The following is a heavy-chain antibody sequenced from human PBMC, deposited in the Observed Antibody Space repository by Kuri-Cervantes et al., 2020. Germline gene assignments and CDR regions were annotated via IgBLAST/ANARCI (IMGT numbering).Heavy chain of an antibody. CDR1: GSTVCSNY. J-gene: IGHJ4*02. V-gene: IGHV3-53*01. Sequence: GGSLRLSCADSGSTVCSNYMSWVRQAPGKGLEWVSIIYSGGSTYYADTVKGRFNITRDHYKNTLYPQMNTLKNEDTAVYYCATSRFGYFDYWGQGTLVTVSS. CDR3: ATSRFGYFDY. CDR2: IYSGGST. D-gene: IGHD3-10*01.